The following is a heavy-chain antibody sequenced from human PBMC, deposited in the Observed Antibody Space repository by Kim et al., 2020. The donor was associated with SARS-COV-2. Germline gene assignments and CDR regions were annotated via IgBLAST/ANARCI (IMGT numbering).Heavy chain of an antibody. J-gene: IGHJ4*02. Sequence: ANSVKGRFPISRDNSKNTLYLQMNSLRAEDTAVYYCAKDQSRGGRGIFDYWGQGTLVTVSS. CDR3: AKDQSRGGRGIFDY. V-gene: IGHV3-23*01. D-gene: IGHD1-26*01.